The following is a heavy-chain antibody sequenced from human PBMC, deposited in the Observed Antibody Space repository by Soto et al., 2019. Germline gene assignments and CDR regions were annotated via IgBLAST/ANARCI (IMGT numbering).Heavy chain of an antibody. Sequence: PSETLSLTCAVSGYSISSSNWWGWIRQPPGKGLEWIGYIYYSENTYYTPSLKSRVTMSVDTSKNQFSLRLTSVTAADTAVYYCATHPPYGPLDHWGQGTLVTVSS. J-gene: IGHJ4*02. CDR1: GYSISSSNW. D-gene: IGHD4-17*01. CDR2: IYYSENT. CDR3: ATHPPYGPLDH. V-gene: IGHV4-28*01.